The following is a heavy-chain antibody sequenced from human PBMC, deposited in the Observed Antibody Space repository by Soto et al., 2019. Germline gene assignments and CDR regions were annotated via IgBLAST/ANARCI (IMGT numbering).Heavy chain of an antibody. Sequence: ASVKVSCKASGFSFSDYFMHWVRQAPGQGLEWMGIINPSGDSRNYAQKFQGRVTITRDTSTSTVYMDLSSLRYEDTAVYHCATVGGGNYLYYFDYWGQGTPVTVSS. J-gene: IGHJ4*02. D-gene: IGHD4-4*01. CDR2: INPSGDSR. CDR1: GFSFSDYF. CDR3: ATVGGGNYLYYFDY. V-gene: IGHV1-46*01.